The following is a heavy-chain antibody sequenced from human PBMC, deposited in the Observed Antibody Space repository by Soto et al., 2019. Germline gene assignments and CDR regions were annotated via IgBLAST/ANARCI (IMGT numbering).Heavy chain of an antibody. D-gene: IGHD3-3*01. CDR1: GFTFTSSA. J-gene: IGHJ1*01. Sequence: SVKVTCKATGFTFTSSAVQWVRQARGQRLEWIGWIVVGSGNTNYAQKFQERVTITRDMSTSTAYMELSSLRSEDTAVYYCAADPEISSIRPGDWGQGTLVTVSS. V-gene: IGHV1-58*01. CDR3: AADPEISSIRPGD. CDR2: IVVGSGNT.